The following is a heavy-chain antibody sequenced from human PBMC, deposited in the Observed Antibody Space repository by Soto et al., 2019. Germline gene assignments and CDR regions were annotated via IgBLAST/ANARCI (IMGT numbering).Heavy chain of an antibody. D-gene: IGHD6-6*01. CDR2: INAGNGNT. Sequence: QVQLVPSGAEVKKPGASVKVSCKASGYTFTSYAMHWVRQAPGQRLEWMGWINAGNGNTKYSQKFQGRVTITRDTSASTAYMELSSLRSEDTAVYYCATYSSSSAGLDYWGQGTLVTVSS. V-gene: IGHV1-3*01. J-gene: IGHJ4*02. CDR1: GYTFTSYA. CDR3: ATYSSSSAGLDY.